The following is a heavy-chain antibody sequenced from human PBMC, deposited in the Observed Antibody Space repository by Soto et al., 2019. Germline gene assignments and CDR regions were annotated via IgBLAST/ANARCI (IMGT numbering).Heavy chain of an antibody. CDR3: TTGPRGYETQYYFDY. CDR2: IKTRTDGETT. V-gene: IGHV3-15*07. CDR1: GSGFIFSNAW. Sequence: GALRLSCAASGSGFIFSNAWINWVRQAPGKGLEWVGRIKTRTDGETTDNAAPVKGRFIISRDDSKNTVYLQMNNLKIEDTAVYYCTTGPRGYETQYYFDYWGQGTLVTVSS. J-gene: IGHJ4*02. D-gene: IGHD5-12*01.